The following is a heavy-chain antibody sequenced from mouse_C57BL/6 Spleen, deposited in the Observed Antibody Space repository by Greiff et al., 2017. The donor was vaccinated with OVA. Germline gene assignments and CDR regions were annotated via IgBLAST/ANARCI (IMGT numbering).Heavy chain of an antibody. CDR3: ASHYGSSYGYFDV. Sequence: VQLQQSGPELVKPGASVKISCKASGYTFTDYYMNWVKQSHGKSLEWIGDINPNNGGTSYNQKFKGKATLTVDKSSSTAYMELRSLTSEDSAVYYCASHYGSSYGYFDVWGTGTTVTVSS. V-gene: IGHV1-26*01. CDR1: GYTFTDYY. CDR2: INPNNGGT. D-gene: IGHD1-1*01. J-gene: IGHJ1*03.